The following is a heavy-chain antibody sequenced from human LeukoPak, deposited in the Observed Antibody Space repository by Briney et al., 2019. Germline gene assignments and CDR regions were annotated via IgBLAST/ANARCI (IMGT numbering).Heavy chain of an antibody. CDR1: GFTFSSYG. Sequence: GGSLRLSCAASGFTFSSYGMHWVRQAPGKGLEWVAFIRYDGSNKYYADSVKGRFTISRDNAKNSLYLQMNSLRAEDTAVYYCARNQVTYYYGSGSYANDAFDIWGQGTMVTVSS. CDR3: ARNQVTYYYGSGSYANDAFDI. J-gene: IGHJ3*02. D-gene: IGHD3-10*01. V-gene: IGHV3-30*02. CDR2: IRYDGSNK.